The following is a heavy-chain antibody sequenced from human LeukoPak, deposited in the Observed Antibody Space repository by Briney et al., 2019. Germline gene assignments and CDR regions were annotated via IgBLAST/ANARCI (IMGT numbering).Heavy chain of an antibody. V-gene: IGHV4-59*05. D-gene: IGHD3-10*01. Sequence: SETLSLTCTVSGGSISSYYWSWIRQPPGKGLEWIGSFYYSGSTNYNPSLKSRVTISVDTSKNQFSLKLSSVTAADTAVYYCVYYYGSGSVEYWGQGTLVTVSS. CDR3: VYYYGSGSVEY. CDR1: GGSISSYY. J-gene: IGHJ4*02. CDR2: FYYSGST.